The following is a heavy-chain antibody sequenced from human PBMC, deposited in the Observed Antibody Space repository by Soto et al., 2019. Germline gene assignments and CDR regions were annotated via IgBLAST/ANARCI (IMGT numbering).Heavy chain of an antibody. Sequence: QLQLQESGPGLVKPSETLSLTCTVSGGSISSVGYYWGWIRQPPGKGLEWIGTIYYSGTTYYKPSLKSRVTISVDTSKNQFSLKLSSVTAADTAVYYCARRPPTVTTYYFDSWGQGTLVTVSS. CDR3: ARRPPTVTTYYFDS. CDR2: IYYSGTT. D-gene: IGHD4-17*01. V-gene: IGHV4-39*01. CDR1: GGSISSVGYY. J-gene: IGHJ4*02.